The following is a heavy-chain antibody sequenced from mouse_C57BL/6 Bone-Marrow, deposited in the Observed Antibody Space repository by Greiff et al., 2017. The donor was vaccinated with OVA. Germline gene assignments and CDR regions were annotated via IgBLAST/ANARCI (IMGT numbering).Heavy chain of an antibody. J-gene: IGHJ3*01. CDR2: ISSGSSTI. Sequence: VQLKESGGGLVKPGGSLKLSCAASGFTFSDYGMHWVRQAPEKGLEWVAYISSGSSTIYYADTVKGRFTISRDNAKNTLFLQMTSLRSEDTAMYYCARGNYGNYYLAYWGQGTLVTVSA. CDR3: ARGNYGNYYLAY. CDR1: GFTFSDYG. D-gene: IGHD2-1*01. V-gene: IGHV5-17*01.